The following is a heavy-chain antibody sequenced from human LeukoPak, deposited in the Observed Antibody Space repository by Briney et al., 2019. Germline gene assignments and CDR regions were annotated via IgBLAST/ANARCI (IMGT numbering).Heavy chain of an antibody. J-gene: IGHJ2*01. V-gene: IGHV4-31*03. Sequence: SEALSLTCTVSGGSISSGGYYWSWIRQHPGKGLEWIGYIYYSGSTYYNPSLKSRVTISVDTSKNQFSLKLSSVTAADTAVYYCARTDLGDWYFDLWGRGTLVIVSS. CDR1: GGSISSGGYY. CDR3: ARTDLGDWYFDL. CDR2: IYYSGST.